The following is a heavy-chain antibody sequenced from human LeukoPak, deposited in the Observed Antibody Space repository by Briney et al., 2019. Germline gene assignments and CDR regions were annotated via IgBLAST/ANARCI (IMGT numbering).Heavy chain of an antibody. CDR2: ISSNGDST. CDR3: ARDRPGDV. CDR1: GFTFSSYE. V-gene: IGHV3-64*01. J-gene: IGHJ6*04. Sequence: GGSLRLTCAASGFTFSSYEMHWVRQAPGKGLEYVSAISSNGDSTYYANFVKGRFIISRDNSKNTLYLQMGSLRPEDMAVYYCARDRPGDVWGEGTTVTVSS.